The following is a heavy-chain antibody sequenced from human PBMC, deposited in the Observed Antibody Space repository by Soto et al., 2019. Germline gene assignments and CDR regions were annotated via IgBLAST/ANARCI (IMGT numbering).Heavy chain of an antibody. D-gene: IGHD3-3*01. Sequence: SETLSLTCTVSGGSISSSSYYWGWIRQPPGKGLEWIGSIYYSGSTYYNPSLKSRVTISVDTSKNQFSLKLSSVTAADIAVYYGASAVDVWSGYDLYWGQRTLVTVSS. V-gene: IGHV4-39*01. J-gene: IGHJ4*02. CDR2: IYYSGST. CDR1: GGSISSSSYY. CDR3: ASAVDVWSGYDLY.